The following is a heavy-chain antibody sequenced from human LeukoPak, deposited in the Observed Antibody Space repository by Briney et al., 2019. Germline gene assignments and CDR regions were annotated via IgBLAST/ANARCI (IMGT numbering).Heavy chain of an antibody. D-gene: IGHD3-22*01. CDR2: ISSRSTYI. CDR1: GFTFSTYT. Sequence: GGSLRLSCVASGFTFSTYTMNWVRQAPGKGLEWVSSISSRSTYIYYAGSVKGRFTISRDNAKNSLYLQMKSLRAEDTAVYYCARGQNYYDSSGYYSIWGQGTMVTVSS. V-gene: IGHV3-21*04. J-gene: IGHJ3*02. CDR3: ARGQNYYDSSGYYSI.